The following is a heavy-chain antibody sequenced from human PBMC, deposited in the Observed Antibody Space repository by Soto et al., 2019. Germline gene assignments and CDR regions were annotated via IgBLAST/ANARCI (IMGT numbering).Heavy chain of an antibody. CDR2: IYWDDDA. CDR3: TPVIRGVTWY. D-gene: IGHD3-10*01. V-gene: IGHV2-5*05. CDR1: GFSLTTSGLG. J-gene: IGHJ4*03. Sequence: QITLKESGPTLVKPTQTLTLTCNFSGFSLTTSGLGVAWIRQPPGKAPEWLALIYWDDDARHGPSLKERLSIIKDTTKNQLTLTLTNGDPSDTAISVCTPVIRGVTWYWGQGTQVTV.